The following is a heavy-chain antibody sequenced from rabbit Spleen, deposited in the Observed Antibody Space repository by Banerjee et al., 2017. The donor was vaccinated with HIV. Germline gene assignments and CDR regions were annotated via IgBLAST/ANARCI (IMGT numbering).Heavy chain of an antibody. D-gene: IGHD1-1*01. CDR3: ARDRAGDGYYYFNL. V-gene: IGHV1S45*01. J-gene: IGHJ4*01. Sequence: QEQLVEYGGDLVQPGASLTLTCTASGLDFSSSYWICWVRQAPGKGLEWIGCIYTGDGSTYYASWAKGRFTISKTSSTTVTLQMTSLTAADTATYFCARDRAGDGYYYFNLWGQGTLVTVS. CDR1: GLDFSSSYW. CDR2: IYTGDGST.